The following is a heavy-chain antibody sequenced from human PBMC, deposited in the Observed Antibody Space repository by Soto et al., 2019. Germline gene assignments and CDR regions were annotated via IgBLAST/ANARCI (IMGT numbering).Heavy chain of an antibody. CDR1: GFTFSNAW. Sequence: VQLVESGGGLVKPGGSLRLSCASSGFTFSNAWMSWVRQAPGKGLEWVGRIKSKTDGGTTDYAAPVKGRFTISRDDSKNTLYLQMNSLKTEDTAVYYCTTTTHSPYYDFWSGYYNYGMDVWGQGTTVTVSS. J-gene: IGHJ6*02. D-gene: IGHD3-3*01. CDR3: TTTTHSPYYDFWSGYYNYGMDV. CDR2: IKSKTDGGTT. V-gene: IGHV3-15*01.